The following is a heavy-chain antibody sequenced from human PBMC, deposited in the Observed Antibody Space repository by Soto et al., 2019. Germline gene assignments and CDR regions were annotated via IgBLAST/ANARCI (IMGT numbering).Heavy chain of an antibody. CDR2: IYGSGDKT. J-gene: IGHJ3*02. CDR3: ARDLNAMALAFES. CDR1: GFTFRDYA. V-gene: IGHV3-23*01. Sequence: RSLRLSCAASGFTFRDYAMTWVRQAPGKGLEWVSSIYGSGDKTFYARSVEGRFTISRDNSKNTLYLQMNSLRAEDTAVYYCARDLNAMALAFESWGQGTMVTVSS. D-gene: IGHD2-2*01.